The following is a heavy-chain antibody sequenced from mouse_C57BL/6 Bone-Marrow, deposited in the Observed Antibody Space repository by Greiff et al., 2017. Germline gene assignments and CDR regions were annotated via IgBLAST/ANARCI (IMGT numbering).Heavy chain of an antibody. Sequence: QVQLKQPGAELVKPGASVKLSCKASGYTFTSYWMHWVKQRPGRGLEWIGRIDPNSGGTKYNEKFKSKGTLTVAKPSSTAYMQLSRLTSEDSAVYYCARGMVTTTGGAFMDYWGQGTSVTVSS. J-gene: IGHJ4*01. CDR1: GYTFTSYW. D-gene: IGHD2-2*01. CDR2: IDPNSGGT. V-gene: IGHV1-72*01. CDR3: ARGMVTTTGGAFMDY.